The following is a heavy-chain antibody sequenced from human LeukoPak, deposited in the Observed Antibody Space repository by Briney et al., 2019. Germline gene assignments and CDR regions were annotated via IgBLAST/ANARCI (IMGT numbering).Heavy chain of an antibody. CDR1: GGSIISTNYY. CDR3: ARLYHDSRGYYWFDP. Sequence: TETLFLTCTVPGGSIISTNYYWGWIRQPPGRGLEWIGSVYYSGSTYSNPSLKSRVTVSVDTSKSQFSLKLTSVTAADTAVYYCARLYHDSRGYYWFDPWGQGTLSPSPQ. D-gene: IGHD3-22*01. CDR2: VYYSGST. J-gene: IGHJ5*02. V-gene: IGHV4-39*01.